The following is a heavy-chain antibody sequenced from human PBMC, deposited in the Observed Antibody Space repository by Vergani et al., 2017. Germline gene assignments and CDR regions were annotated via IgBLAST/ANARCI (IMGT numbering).Heavy chain of an antibody. CDR2: IDSDGSST. D-gene: IGHD3-10*01. J-gene: IGHJ3*02. V-gene: IGHV3-74*01. Sequence: EVQLVESGGGLVQPGGSLRLSCAASGFTFSSYWMHWVRQAPGKGLVWVSRIDSDGSSTNYADSVKGRFTISRDNAKNTLLLQMNSLRAEDTAVYYCAKEGSAEADDAFDIWGQGTMVTVSS. CDR1: GFTFSSYW. CDR3: AKEGSAEADDAFDI.